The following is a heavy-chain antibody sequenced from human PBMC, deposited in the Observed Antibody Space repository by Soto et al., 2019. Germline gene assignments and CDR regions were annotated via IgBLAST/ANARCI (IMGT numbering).Heavy chain of an antibody. D-gene: IGHD6-6*01. CDR3: VSSNIVGRPG. CDR1: GFSFRTFW. V-gene: IGHV3-7*01. J-gene: IGHJ3*01. CDR2: INQDESEK. Sequence: QLVESGGGSVQPGGSLRLSCAASGFSFRTFWMAWVRQPPGKGLEWVANINQDESEKHYMDSVKGRFTSSRDNAKSSLFLQMNSLRAEDTAVYYCVSSNIVGRPGGGQGTMVTVSS.